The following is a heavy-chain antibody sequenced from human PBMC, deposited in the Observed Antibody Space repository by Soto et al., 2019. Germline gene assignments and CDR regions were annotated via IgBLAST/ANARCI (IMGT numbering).Heavy chain of an antibody. J-gene: IGHJ6*02. V-gene: IGHV4-39*01. D-gene: IGHD6-13*01. CDR3: ATRSYSYSSSWYRYYYYGMDV. Sequence: SETLSLTCTVSGGSISSGGYYWSWIRQHPGKGLEWIGYIYYSGSTYYNPSLKSRVTISVDTSKNQFSLKLSSVTAADTAVYYCATRSYSYSSSWYRYYYYGMDVWGQGTTVTV. CDR1: GGSISSGGYY. CDR2: IYYSGST.